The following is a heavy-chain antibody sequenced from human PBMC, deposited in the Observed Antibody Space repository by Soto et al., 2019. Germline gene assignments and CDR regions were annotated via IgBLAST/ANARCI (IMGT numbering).Heavy chain of an antibody. CDR1: GIAFGDYG. Sequence: EVQLAESGGGVARPGGSRRRSCAASGIAFGDYGMTWVRRVPGKGLEWVAGISWNGDNTGYADFAKGRFTISRDNSKKSLLLEMNSLRVEDTAFYYCARGEYTSRRGFDVWGQGTPVTVSS. V-gene: IGHV3-20*04. CDR2: ISWNGDNT. D-gene: IGHD6-6*01. J-gene: IGHJ6*02. CDR3: ARGEYTSRRGFDV.